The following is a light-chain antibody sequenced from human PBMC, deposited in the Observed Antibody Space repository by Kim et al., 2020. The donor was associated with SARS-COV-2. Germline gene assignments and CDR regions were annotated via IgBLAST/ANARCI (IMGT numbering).Light chain of an antibody. CDR3: QQYGTSPRT. V-gene: IGKV3-20*01. Sequence: SPGERATLSFMASQIISSDYVAWYQQRSGRAPRLLLFGSSPRAPDIPDRFSGSGSGRDFTLTITRLEPEDSAVYYCQQYGTSPRTFGQGTKVDIK. CDR2: GSS. J-gene: IGKJ1*01. CDR1: QIISSDY.